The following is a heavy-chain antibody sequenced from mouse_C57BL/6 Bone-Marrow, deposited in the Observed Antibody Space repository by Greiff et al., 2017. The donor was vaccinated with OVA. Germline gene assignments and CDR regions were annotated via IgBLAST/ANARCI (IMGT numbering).Heavy chain of an antibody. Sequence: EVQVVESGGGLVKPGGSLKLSCAASGFTFSSYAMSWVRQTPEKRLEWVATISDGGSYTYYPDNVKGRFTISRDNAKNNLYLQMSHLKSEDTAMYYCARDRGYDYGVMDYWGQGTSVTVSS. CDR3: ARDRGYDYGVMDY. J-gene: IGHJ4*01. CDR1: GFTFSSYA. D-gene: IGHD2-4*01. V-gene: IGHV5-4*01. CDR2: ISDGGSYT.